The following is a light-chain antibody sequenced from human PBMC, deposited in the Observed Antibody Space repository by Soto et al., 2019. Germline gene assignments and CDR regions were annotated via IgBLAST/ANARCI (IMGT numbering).Light chain of an antibody. Sequence: DILLTQSPATVSWSPWDRATLSCRASQSIRNNFLAWYQHNPAQAPRLLIYGASTRASGIPDRFSGSGSGTDFTLTIDRLEPEDFALYFCQQYGGSMETFGQGTKVDIK. J-gene: IGKJ1*01. CDR3: QQYGGSMET. V-gene: IGKV3-20*01. CDR2: GAS. CDR1: QSIRNNF.